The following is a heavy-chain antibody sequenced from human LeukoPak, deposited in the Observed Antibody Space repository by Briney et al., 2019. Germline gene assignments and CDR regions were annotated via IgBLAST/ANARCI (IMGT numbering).Heavy chain of an antibody. CDR3: AKEGQTVAGNGYFDY. CDR2: ISGGGDST. Sequence: GGSLRLSCAASGFTFSSYAMNWVRQAPGKGLEWVSAISGGGDSTYYTDSVKGRFTISRDNSQNTLFLQMSSLRAEDTAVYYCAKEGQTVAGNGYFDYWGQGSLVTVSS. J-gene: IGHJ4*02. D-gene: IGHD6-19*01. CDR1: GFTFSSYA. V-gene: IGHV3-23*01.